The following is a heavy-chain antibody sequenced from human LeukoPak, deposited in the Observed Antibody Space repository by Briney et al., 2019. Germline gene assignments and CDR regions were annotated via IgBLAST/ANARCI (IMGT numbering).Heavy chain of an antibody. CDR1: SDSFSSHY. D-gene: IGHD4-17*01. CDR3: ARDLVTVTKGFDI. CDR2: ISYIGST. J-gene: IGHJ3*02. V-gene: IGHV4-59*11. Sequence: SETLSLTCAVSSDSFSSHYWTWIRQPPGKGLEWIGYISYIGSTNYNPSLKSRVTISIDRSENQFSLKLSSVTAADTAVYYCARDLVTVTKGFDIWGQGTMVSVSS.